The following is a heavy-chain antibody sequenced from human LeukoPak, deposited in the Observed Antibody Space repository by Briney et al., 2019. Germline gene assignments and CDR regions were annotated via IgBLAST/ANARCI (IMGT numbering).Heavy chain of an antibody. CDR1: GYTFTDYY. CDR3: ATGPPYSSGSFDY. D-gene: IGHD6-19*01. J-gene: IGHJ4*02. V-gene: IGHV1-69-2*01. CDR2: VDPEDGET. Sequence: GASVKVSCKVSGYTFTDYYIHWVQQAPGKGLEWMGLVDPEDGETIYTEKFQGRVTITADTSTDTAYMELSSLRSEDTAVYYCATGPPYSSGSFDYWGQGTLVTVSS.